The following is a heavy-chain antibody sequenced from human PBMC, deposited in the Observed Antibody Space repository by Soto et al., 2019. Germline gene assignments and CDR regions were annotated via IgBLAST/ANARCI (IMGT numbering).Heavy chain of an antibody. D-gene: IGHD7-27*01. V-gene: IGHV4-59*08. Sequence: SETLSLTCTVSGGSISSYYWSWIRQPPGKGLEWIGYIYHSGSTYYNPSLKSRVTISVDTSKNQFSLKLSSVTAADTAVYYCARHVNPWAQGAFDIWGQGTMVTVSS. CDR1: GGSISSYY. CDR3: ARHVNPWAQGAFDI. J-gene: IGHJ3*02. CDR2: IYHSGST.